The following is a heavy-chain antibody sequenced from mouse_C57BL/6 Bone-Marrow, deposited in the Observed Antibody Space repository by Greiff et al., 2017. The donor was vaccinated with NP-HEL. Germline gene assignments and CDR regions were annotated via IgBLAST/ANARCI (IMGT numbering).Heavy chain of an antibody. CDR2: ISSGGSYT. J-gene: IGHJ4*01. Sequence: DVQLQESGGDLVKPGGSLKLSCAASGFTFSSYGMSWVRQTPDKRLEWVATISSGGSYTYYPDSVKGRFTISRDNAKNTLYLQMSSLKSEDTAMYYCATLRFAMDYWGQGTSVTVSS. D-gene: IGHD1-1*01. V-gene: IGHV5-6*01. CDR1: GFTFSSYG. CDR3: ATLRFAMDY.